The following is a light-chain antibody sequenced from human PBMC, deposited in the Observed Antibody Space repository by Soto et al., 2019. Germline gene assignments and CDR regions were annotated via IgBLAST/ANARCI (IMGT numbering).Light chain of an antibody. CDR2: KAS. V-gene: IGKV1-5*03. Sequence: RVTITCRASQTISSSLAWFQQKPGKAPKLLIYKASTLKSGVPSRFSGSGSGTEFTLTISSLQPDDFATYYCQHYNSYSEAFGQGTKVDIK. CDR3: QHYNSYSEA. CDR1: QTISSS. J-gene: IGKJ1*01.